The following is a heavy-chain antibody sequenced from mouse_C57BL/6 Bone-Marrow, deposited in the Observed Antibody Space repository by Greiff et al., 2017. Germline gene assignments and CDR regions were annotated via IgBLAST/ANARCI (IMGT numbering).Heavy chain of an antibody. D-gene: IGHD3-3*01. J-gene: IGHJ4*01. CDR3: ARPPPRDEAMDD. CDR1: GYTFTSYG. V-gene: IGHV1-58*01. Sequence: EVKLQESGAELVRPGSSVKMSCKTSGYTFTSYGINWVKQRPGQGLEWIGYIYIGNGYPEYNEKFKGKATLTLDTSSSTAYMQLSSLTSEDSAIYFCARPPPRDEAMDDWGQGTSVTVAS. CDR2: IYIGNGYP.